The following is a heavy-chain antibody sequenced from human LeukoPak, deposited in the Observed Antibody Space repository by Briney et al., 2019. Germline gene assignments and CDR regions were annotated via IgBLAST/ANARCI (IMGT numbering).Heavy chain of an antibody. D-gene: IGHD3-3*01. CDR3: AKDGGYYDFWSGYYTWVY. Sequence: GGSLRLSCAASGFTFSSYAMSWVRQAPGKGLEWVSAISGSGGSTYYADSVKGRFTISRDNSKNTLYLQMNSLRAEDTAVYYCAKDGGYYDFWSGYYTWVYWGQGTLVTVSS. J-gene: IGHJ4*02. CDR1: GFTFSSYA. CDR2: ISGSGGST. V-gene: IGHV3-23*01.